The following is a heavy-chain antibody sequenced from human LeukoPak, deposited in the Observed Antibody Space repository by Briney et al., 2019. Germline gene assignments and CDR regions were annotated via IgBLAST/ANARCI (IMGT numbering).Heavy chain of an antibody. V-gene: IGHV1-18*01. CDR3: ARVKTVEAVAGKGFDY. CDR1: GYTFTSYG. D-gene: IGHD6-19*01. CDR2: ISAYNGNT. J-gene: IGHJ4*02. Sequence: ASVKVSCKASGYTFTSYGISWVRQAPGQGLEWMGWISAYNGNTNYAQKLQGRVTMTTDTSTSTAYMELRSLRSDDTAVYYCARVKTVEAVAGKGFDYWGQGTLVTVSS.